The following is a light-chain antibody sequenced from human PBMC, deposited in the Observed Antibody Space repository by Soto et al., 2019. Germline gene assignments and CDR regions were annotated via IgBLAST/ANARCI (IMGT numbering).Light chain of an antibody. CDR3: QHYGSSPPIT. Sequence: EIVLTQSPGTLSLSPGERATLSCRASQSVSSGFLAWYQQKPGQAPRLLIYGASSRATGIPDRFSGSGSGTNFTLNISRLEPEDFAVYYCQHYGSSPPITFDQGTRLQIK. CDR1: QSVSSGF. CDR2: GAS. V-gene: IGKV3-20*01. J-gene: IGKJ5*01.